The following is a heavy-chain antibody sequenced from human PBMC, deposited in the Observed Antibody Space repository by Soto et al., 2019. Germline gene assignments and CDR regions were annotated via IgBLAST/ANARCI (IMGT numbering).Heavy chain of an antibody. Sequence: ASVKVSCTASRYSFTSYARHWVRQAPGQRLEWMGWINAGNGNTKYSQKFQGRVTITRDTSASTAYMELSSLRSEDTAVYYCARVLVGATPVDYWGQGTLVTVSS. V-gene: IGHV1-3*01. D-gene: IGHD1-26*01. CDR1: RYSFTSYA. J-gene: IGHJ4*02. CDR3: ARVLVGATPVDY. CDR2: INAGNGNT.